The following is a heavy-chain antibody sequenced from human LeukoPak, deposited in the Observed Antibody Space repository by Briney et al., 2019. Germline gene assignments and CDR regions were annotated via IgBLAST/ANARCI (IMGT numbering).Heavy chain of an antibody. CDR1: GGSISSYY. CDR3: ARSHSVWTSFDY. J-gene: IGHJ4*02. Sequence: KPSETLSLTCTVSGGSISSYYWSWIRQPPGKGLEWSGYIYYSGSTNYNPSLKSRVTISVDTSKNQFSLKLSSVTAADTAVYYCARSHSVWTSFDYWGQGTLVTVSS. CDR2: IYYSGST. V-gene: IGHV4-59*01. D-gene: IGHD3/OR15-3a*01.